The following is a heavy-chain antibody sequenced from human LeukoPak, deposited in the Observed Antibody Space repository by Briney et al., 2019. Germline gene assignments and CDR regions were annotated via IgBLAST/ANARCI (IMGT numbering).Heavy chain of an antibody. CDR1: GFTFDDYA. J-gene: IGHJ4*02. V-gene: IGHV3-9*01. D-gene: IGHD6-13*01. CDR3: AKDSGIAAAGTLGFSFIFDY. Sequence: GGSLRLSCAASGFTFDDYAMHWVRQAPGKGLEWVSGISWNSGSIGYADSVKGRFTISRDNAKNSLYLQMNSLRAEDTALYYCAKDSGIAAAGTLGFSFIFDYWGQGTRVTVSS. CDR2: ISWNSGSI.